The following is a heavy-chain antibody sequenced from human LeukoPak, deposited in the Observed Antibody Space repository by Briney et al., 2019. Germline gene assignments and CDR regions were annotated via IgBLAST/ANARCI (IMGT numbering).Heavy chain of an antibody. V-gene: IGHV1-24*01. Sequence: ASVKVSCKVSGYTLTELSMHWVRQAPGKGLEWMGGFDPEDGETIYAQKFQGRVTMTEDTSTDTAYMELSSLRSEDTAVYYCATEGMTTVVTPASDAFDIWGQGTMVTVSS. J-gene: IGHJ3*02. CDR3: ATEGMTTVVTPASDAFDI. D-gene: IGHD4-23*01. CDR2: FDPEDGET. CDR1: GYTLTELS.